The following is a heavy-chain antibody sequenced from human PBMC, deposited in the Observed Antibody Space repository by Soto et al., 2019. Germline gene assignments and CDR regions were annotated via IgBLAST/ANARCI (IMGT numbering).Heavy chain of an antibody. Sequence: EVQLVESGGGLVQPGRSLRVSCAASGFTFDDYAMHWVRQAPGKGLEWVSGISWNSGNIGYADSVKGRFTISRDSAKNSPYLQLNSLTAQHTALYYCAKGAGSERNLFDYWGQGTLVTVSS. J-gene: IGHJ4*02. CDR3: AKGAGSERNLFDY. D-gene: IGHD2-15*01. CDR1: GFTFDDYA. V-gene: IGHV3-9*01. CDR2: ISWNSGNI.